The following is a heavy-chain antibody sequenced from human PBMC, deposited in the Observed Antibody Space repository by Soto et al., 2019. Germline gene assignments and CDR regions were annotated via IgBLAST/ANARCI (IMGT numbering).Heavy chain of an antibody. CDR3: GRGGARWPGYFDS. CDR1: GGSISGDYY. V-gene: IGHV4-30-4*08. CDR2: IYYSGSS. D-gene: IGHD2-15*01. J-gene: IGHJ4*02. Sequence: PSETLSLTCSVSGGSISGDYYWSWIRQSPEKGLEWIGYIYYSGSSYSNPALQSRLSMSLDTSKNQFSLKLRSVTTADTAVYYCGRGGARWPGYFDSWGQGAMVTVSS.